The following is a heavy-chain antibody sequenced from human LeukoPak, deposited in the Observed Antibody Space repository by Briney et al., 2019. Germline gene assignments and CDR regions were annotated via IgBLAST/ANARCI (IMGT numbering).Heavy chain of an antibody. CDR1: GGSISSSSYY. CDR3: ARLVSGYDDY. J-gene: IGHJ4*02. Sequence: PSETLSLTCTVSGGSISSSSYYWGWIRQPPGKGLEWIGSIYYSGSTYYNPSLKSRVTISVDTSKNQFSLKLSSVTAADTAVYYCARLVSGYDDYWGQGTLVTVSS. CDR2: IYYSGST. V-gene: IGHV4-39*01. D-gene: IGHD3-3*01.